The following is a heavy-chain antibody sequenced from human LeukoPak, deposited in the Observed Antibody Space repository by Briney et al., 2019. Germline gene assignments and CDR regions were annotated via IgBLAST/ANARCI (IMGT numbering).Heavy chain of an antibody. J-gene: IGHJ4*02. CDR3: ARSPPASPFDY. Sequence: PGGSQRLSCAASGFTVSRNYMSWVRQAPGKGLEWVSVIYSGGDTYYADSVKGRFTISRDISENTLYLQMDNLRAEDTAFYYCARSPPASPFDYWGQGTLVTVSS. CDR2: IYSGGDT. D-gene: IGHD2-2*01. CDR1: GFTVSRNY. V-gene: IGHV3-53*01.